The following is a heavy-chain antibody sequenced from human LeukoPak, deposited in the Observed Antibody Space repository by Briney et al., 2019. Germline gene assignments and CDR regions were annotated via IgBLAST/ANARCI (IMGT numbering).Heavy chain of an antibody. CDR2: IYYSGST. D-gene: IGHD3-3*01. CDR1: GGSISSSSYY. Sequence: PSETLSLTCTVSGGSISSSSYYWGWIRQPPGKGLEWIGSIYYSGSTYYNPSLKSRVTISVDTSKNQFSLKLSSVTAADTAVYYCASTGVWSGYIFWFDPWGQGTLVTVSS. V-gene: IGHV4-39*01. CDR3: ASTGVWSGYIFWFDP. J-gene: IGHJ5*02.